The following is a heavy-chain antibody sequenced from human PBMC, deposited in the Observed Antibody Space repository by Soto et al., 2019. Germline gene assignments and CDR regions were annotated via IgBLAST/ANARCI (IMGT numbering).Heavy chain of an antibody. D-gene: IGHD3-9*01. CDR2: ISGSGGST. Sequence: GGSLRLSCAASGFTFSSYAMSWVRQAPGKGLEWVSAISGSGGSTYYADSVKGRFTISRDNSKNTLYLQMNSLRAEDTAVYYCAKDIYYDILTGYYTDYDAFDIWGQGTMVTVSS. CDR1: GFTFSSYA. J-gene: IGHJ3*02. V-gene: IGHV3-23*01. CDR3: AKDIYYDILTGYYTDYDAFDI.